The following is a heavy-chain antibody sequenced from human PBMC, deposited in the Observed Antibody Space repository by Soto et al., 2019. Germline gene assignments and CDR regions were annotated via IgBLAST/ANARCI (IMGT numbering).Heavy chain of an antibody. CDR1: GYTFTDYY. CDR3: ARSIVVVTALDY. Sequence: ASVKLSCKASGYTFTDYYIHWVRQAPGQRLEWMGWINAGNGNTKYSQKFQGRVTITRDTSASTAYMELSSLRSEDTAVYYCARSIVVVTALDYWGQGTLVTVSS. CDR2: INAGNGNT. V-gene: IGHV1-3*01. J-gene: IGHJ4*02. D-gene: IGHD2-21*02.